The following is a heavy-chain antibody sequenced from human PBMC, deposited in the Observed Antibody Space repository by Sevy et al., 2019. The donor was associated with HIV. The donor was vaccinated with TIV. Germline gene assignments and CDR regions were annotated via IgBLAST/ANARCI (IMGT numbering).Heavy chain of an antibody. CDR2: IYYSGST. Sequence: SETLSLTCTASGASITTYYWSWIRQPPGRRLEWIGYIYYSGSTNYNPSLKSRVTMSLDTSKNQFSLRLTSVTAADTAVYYCARQGGYSYGTPFDYWGPGTPVTVSS. CDR3: ARQGGYSYGTPFDY. CDR1: GASITTYY. D-gene: IGHD5-18*01. J-gene: IGHJ4*02. V-gene: IGHV4-59*08.